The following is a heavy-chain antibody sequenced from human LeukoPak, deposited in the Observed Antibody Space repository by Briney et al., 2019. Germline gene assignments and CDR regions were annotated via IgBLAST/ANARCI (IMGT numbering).Heavy chain of an antibody. J-gene: IGHJ5*02. CDR1: GGSISSGGYY. Sequence: SETLSLTCTVSGGSISSGGYYWSWIRQHPGKGLEWIGYIYYSGSTYYNPSFKSRVTISVDTSKNQFSLKLSSVTAADTAVYYCARDSGRYYDFWSGYYTGVGWFDPWGQGTLVTVSS. V-gene: IGHV4-31*03. D-gene: IGHD3-3*01. CDR3: ARDSGRYYDFWSGYYTGVGWFDP. CDR2: IYYSGST.